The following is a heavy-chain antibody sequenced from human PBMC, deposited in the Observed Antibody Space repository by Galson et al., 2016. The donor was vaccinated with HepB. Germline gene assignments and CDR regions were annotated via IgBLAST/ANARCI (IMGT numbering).Heavy chain of an antibody. CDR1: GGSISSGGYY. J-gene: IGHJ4*02. CDR2: IHYSGST. CDR3: ARDKNERGYSYGHFDY. D-gene: IGHD5-18*01. Sequence: TLSLTCTVSGGSISSGGYYWSWIRQHPGKGLEWIGYIHYSGSTYYNPSLESRVSISVATSKNQFSLKLRSVPAADTAVYYCARDKNERGYSYGHFDYWGQGALVTVSS. V-gene: IGHV4-31*03.